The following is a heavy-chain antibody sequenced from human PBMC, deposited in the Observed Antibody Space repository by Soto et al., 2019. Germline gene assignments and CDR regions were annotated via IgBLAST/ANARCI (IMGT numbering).Heavy chain of an antibody. D-gene: IGHD2-21*01. CDR2: IYQSRTT. Sequence: SVTLSLTCVVSGGSIISGGYSWSWIRQPPGNGLEWIGYIYQSRTTFYNPSLKGRATISVDRSKNQFSLKVTSVTAADTAVYYCARHSRPYSNGFDPWGQGILVTAPQ. CDR1: GGSIISGGYS. CDR3: ARHSRPYSNGFDP. V-gene: IGHV4-30-2*01. J-gene: IGHJ5*02.